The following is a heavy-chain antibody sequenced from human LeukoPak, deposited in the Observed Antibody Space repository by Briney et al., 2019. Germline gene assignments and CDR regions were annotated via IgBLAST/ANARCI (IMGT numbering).Heavy chain of an antibody. CDR3: AKDRSTQSPGYSWFDP. CDR1: GFTFSSYA. V-gene: IGHV3-23*01. Sequence: PGGSLRLSCAASGFTFSSYAMSWVRQAPGKGLEWVSAISGSGGSTYYADSVKGRFTISRDNSKNTLYLQMNSLRAEDTAVYYCAKDRSTQSPGYSWFDPWGQGALVTVSS. J-gene: IGHJ5*02. CDR2: ISGSGGST.